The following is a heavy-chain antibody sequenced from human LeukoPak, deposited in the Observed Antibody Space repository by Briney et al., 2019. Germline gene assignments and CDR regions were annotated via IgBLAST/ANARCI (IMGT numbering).Heavy chain of an antibody. J-gene: IGHJ5*02. V-gene: IGHV4-59*01. Sequence: SETLSLTCTVSGGSISSYYWSWIRQPPGKGQEWIGYIYYSGSTNYNPSLKSRVTISVDTSKNQFSLKLSSVTAADTAVYYCARGTDVLRYFDPWGQGTLVTVSS. CDR3: ARGTDVLRYFDP. D-gene: IGHD3-9*01. CDR1: GGSISSYY. CDR2: IYYSGST.